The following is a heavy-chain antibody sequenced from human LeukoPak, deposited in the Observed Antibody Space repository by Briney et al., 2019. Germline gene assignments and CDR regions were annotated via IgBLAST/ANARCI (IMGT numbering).Heavy chain of an antibody. CDR2: INPNSGGT. Sequence: ASVKVSCKASGYTFTDYYMHWVRQAPGQGLEWMGWINPNSGGTNYAQKFQGRVTMTRDTSISTAYMELSRLRSDDTAVYYCARVGDSSGYIFSWFDPWGQGTLVTVSS. V-gene: IGHV1-2*02. D-gene: IGHD3-22*01. J-gene: IGHJ5*02. CDR1: GYTFTDYY. CDR3: ARVGDSSGYIFSWFDP.